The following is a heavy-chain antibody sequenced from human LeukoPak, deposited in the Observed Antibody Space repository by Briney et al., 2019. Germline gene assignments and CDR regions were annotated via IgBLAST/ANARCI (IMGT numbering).Heavy chain of an antibody. Sequence: EASVKVSCKASGFTFTSSAVQWVRQARGQRLEWIGWIVVGSGNTSYAQKFQERVTITRDMSTSTAYMELSSLRSEDTAVYYCAARSSGYYSTDYWGQGTLVTVSS. V-gene: IGHV1-58*01. CDR3: AARSSGYYSTDY. CDR1: GFTFTSSA. D-gene: IGHD3-22*01. J-gene: IGHJ4*02. CDR2: IVVGSGNT.